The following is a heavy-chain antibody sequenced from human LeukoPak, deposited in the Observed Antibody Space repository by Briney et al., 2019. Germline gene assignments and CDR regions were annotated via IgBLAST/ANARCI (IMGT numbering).Heavy chain of an antibody. V-gene: IGHV3-23*01. Sequence: GGSLRLSCAASGLSFSSFAMSWVRQGPARGLEWVSSIIGNGETFYAGSVKGRFTLSSDSSRNTVYFQLNNLRVEDTAIYYCAKASWVSSTDAVRWGQGTLVTVSS. J-gene: IGHJ4*02. CDR1: GLSFSSFA. CDR2: IIGNGET. CDR3: AKASWVSSTDAVR. D-gene: IGHD6-19*01.